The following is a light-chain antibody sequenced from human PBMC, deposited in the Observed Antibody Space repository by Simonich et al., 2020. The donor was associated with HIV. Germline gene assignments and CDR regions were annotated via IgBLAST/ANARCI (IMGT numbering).Light chain of an antibody. V-gene: IGKV4-1*01. CDR1: QSVLYSSNTKNY. CDR3: QQYYSTPLT. Sequence: DIVMTQSPDSLAVSLGESATINCKSSQSVLYSSNTKNYLAWSQQKPSQPPKLLIYWASTRESGVPDRFSGSGSGTDFTLTISSLQAEDVAVYYCQQYYSTPLTFGGGTKVEIK. J-gene: IGKJ4*01. CDR2: WAS.